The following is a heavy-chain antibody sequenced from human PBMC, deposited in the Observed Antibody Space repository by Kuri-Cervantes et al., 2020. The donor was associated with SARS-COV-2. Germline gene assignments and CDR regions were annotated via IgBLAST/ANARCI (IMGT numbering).Heavy chain of an antibody. CDR1: GFLFSASA. CDR2: VRGKANNYAT. CDR3: AREKVWSGGVIGD. J-gene: IGHJ4*02. V-gene: IGHV3-73*01. D-gene: IGHD2-15*01. Sequence: GGSLRLSCEVSGFLFSASAIHWVRQGSGKGLEWVGRVRGKANNYATAYAASVKGRFTISRDDSKNMAYLQMNSLKTEDTAVYYCAREKVWSGGVIGDWGQGTLVTVSS.